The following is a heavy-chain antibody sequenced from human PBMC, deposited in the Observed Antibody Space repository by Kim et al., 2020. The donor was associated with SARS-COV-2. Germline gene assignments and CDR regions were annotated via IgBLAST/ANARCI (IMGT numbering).Heavy chain of an antibody. CDR2: IWYDGSNK. V-gene: IGHV3-33*08. J-gene: IGHJ4*02. Sequence: GGSLRLSCAASGFTFSSYGMHWVRQAPGKGLEWVAVIWYDGSNKYYADSVKGRFTISRDNSKNTLYLQMNSLRAEDTAVYYCARDGFVPTVTSYQFDYWGQGTLVTVSS. CDR1: GFTFSSYG. D-gene: IGHD4-17*01. CDR3: ARDGFVPTVTSYQFDY.